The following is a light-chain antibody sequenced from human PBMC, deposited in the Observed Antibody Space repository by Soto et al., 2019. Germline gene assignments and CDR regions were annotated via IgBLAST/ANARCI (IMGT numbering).Light chain of an antibody. CDR2: TGS. J-gene: IGKJ5*01. CDR3: QQAASFPIT. V-gene: IGKV1-12*01. CDR1: QGIKNW. Sequence: EIQMTQSPSYVSASVGDRVTITCRASQGIKNWLAWYQQKPGKAPNLLIYTGSSLQSGVPSRFSGSGSGTDFTLTINSLQPEDFATYYCQQAASFPITFGQGTRLEI.